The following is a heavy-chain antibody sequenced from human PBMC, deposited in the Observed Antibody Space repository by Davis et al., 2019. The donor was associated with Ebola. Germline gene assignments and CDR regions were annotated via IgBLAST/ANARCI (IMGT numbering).Heavy chain of an antibody. D-gene: IGHD4-17*01. CDR3: AKDTVTTFTLDY. CDR1: GFTFSSYG. CDR2: IRYDGSNK. Sequence: PGGSLRLSYAASGFTFSSYGMHWVRQAPGKGLEWVAFIRYDGSNKYYADSVKGRFTISRDNSKNTLYLQMNSLRAEDTAVYYCAKDTVTTFTLDYWGQGTLVTVSS. J-gene: IGHJ4*02. V-gene: IGHV3-30*02.